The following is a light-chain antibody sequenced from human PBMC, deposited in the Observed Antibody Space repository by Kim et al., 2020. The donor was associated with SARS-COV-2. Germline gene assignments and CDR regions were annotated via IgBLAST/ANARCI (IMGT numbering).Light chain of an antibody. CDR3: QACDSTYV. Sequence: VAEGPTASISSAGDNMVSKCVSWNQQKPRQSPLLVIYQDNKLPSGVPERFSGSNSGNTATLAISGTQPMDEANYYCQACDSTYVSGNGTKVTVL. CDR1: NMVSKC. J-gene: IGLJ1*01. CDR2: QDN. V-gene: IGLV3-1*01.